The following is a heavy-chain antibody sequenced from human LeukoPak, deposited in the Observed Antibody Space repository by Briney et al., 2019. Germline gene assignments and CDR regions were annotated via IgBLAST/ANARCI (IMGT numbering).Heavy chain of an antibody. CDR2: IYSGGST. Sequence: GGSLRLSCPASGFTVSSNYISWGRQPPGKWLECVAVIYSGGSTYYADSVKGRFTISRDHYKNTLYLQLNSLRAEDTAVYYCARDVRGSSGYYYEKGDYWGQGTLVTVSS. J-gene: IGHJ4*02. CDR3: ARDVRGSSGYYYEKGDY. D-gene: IGHD3-22*01. V-gene: IGHV3-66*01. CDR1: GFTVSSNY.